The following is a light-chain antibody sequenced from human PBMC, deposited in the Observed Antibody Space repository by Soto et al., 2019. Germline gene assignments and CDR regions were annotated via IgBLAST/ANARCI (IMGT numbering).Light chain of an antibody. CDR3: QQYNSYDMWS. Sequence: DIQMTQSPSTLSAPVGDRVTITCRASQSISKWLAWYQQKPGKAPKLLIYGASTLQSGVPSRFSGSGSGTDFTLSITSLEPDDFATYYCQQYNSYDMWSFGQGTTVDVK. J-gene: IGKJ1*01. CDR1: QSISKW. CDR2: GAS. V-gene: IGKV1-5*01.